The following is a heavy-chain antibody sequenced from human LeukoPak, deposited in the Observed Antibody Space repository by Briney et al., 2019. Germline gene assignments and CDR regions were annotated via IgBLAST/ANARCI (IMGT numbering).Heavy chain of an antibody. CDR3: ARDSRVLMVYVFDY. CDR2: IIPIFGTA. CDR1: GGTFSSYA. Sequence: SVRVSCKASGGTFSSYAISWVRQAPGQELEWMGRIIPIFGTANYAQKFQGRVTITTDESTSTAYMELSSLRSEDTAVYYCARDSRVLMVYVFDYWGQGTLVTVSS. V-gene: IGHV1-69*05. D-gene: IGHD2-8*01. J-gene: IGHJ4*02.